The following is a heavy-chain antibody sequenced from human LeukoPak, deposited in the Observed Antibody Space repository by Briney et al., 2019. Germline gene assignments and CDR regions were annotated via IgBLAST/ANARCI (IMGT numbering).Heavy chain of an antibody. V-gene: IGHV5-51*01. D-gene: IGHD5-24*01. CDR3: ARPVEMATSPFDY. CDR2: IYPDDSDT. J-gene: IGHJ4*02. CDR1: GYTFTSHW. Sequence: GESLKISCKASGYTFTSHWIAWVRQMPGKGLEWMGIIYPDDSDTRYSPSFQGQVTISADKSIATAYLQWSSLKASDTAMYYCARPVEMATSPFDYWGQGTLVTVSS.